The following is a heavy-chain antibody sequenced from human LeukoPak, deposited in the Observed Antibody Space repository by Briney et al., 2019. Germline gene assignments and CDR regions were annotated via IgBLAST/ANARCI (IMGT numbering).Heavy chain of an antibody. Sequence: ASVKVSCKASGYTFTSYDINWVRQATGQGLEWMGWMNPNSGNTGYAQKFQGRVTITRNTSISTAYMELSSLRSEDTAAYYCARGFEESSGYEVGFDPWGQGTLVTVSS. CDR3: ARGFEESSGYEVGFDP. CDR2: MNPNSGNT. CDR1: GYTFTSYD. V-gene: IGHV1-8*03. D-gene: IGHD3-22*01. J-gene: IGHJ5*02.